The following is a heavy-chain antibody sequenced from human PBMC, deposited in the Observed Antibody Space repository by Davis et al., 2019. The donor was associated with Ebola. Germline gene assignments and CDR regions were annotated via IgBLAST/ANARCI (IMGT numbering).Heavy chain of an antibody. J-gene: IGHJ4*02. D-gene: IGHD2-2*01. Sequence: AASVKVSCKASGRTFSRYAISWVRQAPGQGLEWMGGIIPIFGTANYAQKFQGRVTITADESTSTAYMELSSLRSEDTAMYYCVRGGDIVVVPVAHFDYWGQGTLVTVSS. CDR2: IIPIFGTA. V-gene: IGHV1-69*13. CDR3: VRGGDIVVVPVAHFDY. CDR1: GRTFSRYA.